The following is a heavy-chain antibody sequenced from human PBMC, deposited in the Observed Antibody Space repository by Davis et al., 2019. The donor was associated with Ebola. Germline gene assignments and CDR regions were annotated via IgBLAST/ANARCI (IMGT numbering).Heavy chain of an antibody. J-gene: IGHJ4*02. CDR2: IRYDGSNK. D-gene: IGHD1-26*01. V-gene: IGHV3-30*02. CDR3: VKDFAGASHH. CDR1: GFTFSTFD. Sequence: GESLKISCAASGFTFSTFDMHWVRQAPGKGLEWVAFIRYDGSNKYYADSVKGRFTISRDNFKNTLYLQVNSLRVEDTAVYYCVKDFAGASHHWGQGTLVTVSS.